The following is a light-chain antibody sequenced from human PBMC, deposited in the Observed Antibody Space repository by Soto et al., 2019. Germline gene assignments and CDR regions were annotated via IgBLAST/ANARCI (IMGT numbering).Light chain of an antibody. Sequence: QSALTQPASVSGSPGQSITISCTGTSSDVGGYNYVSWYQQHPGKAPKLMIYEVSNRPSGVSNRFSGSKSGNTASLTISGLEPEVESDYYCSSYTSSSTGYVLGTGTKVTVL. CDR1: SSDVGGYNY. CDR3: SSYTSSSTGYV. J-gene: IGLJ1*01. V-gene: IGLV2-14*01. CDR2: EVS.